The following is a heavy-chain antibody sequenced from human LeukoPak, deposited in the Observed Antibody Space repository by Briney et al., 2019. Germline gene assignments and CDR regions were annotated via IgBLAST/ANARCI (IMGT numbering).Heavy chain of an antibody. CDR3: ARDDLVYYYGSGSGDVYYYYGMDV. Sequence: ASVKVSCKASGYTFTGYYMHWVRQAPGQGLERMGWINPNSGGTNYAQKFQGRVTMTRDTSISTAYMELSRLRPDDTAVYYCARDDLVYYYGSGSGDVYYYYGMDVWGQGTTVTVSS. D-gene: IGHD3-10*01. J-gene: IGHJ6*02. CDR1: GYTFTGYY. CDR2: INPNSGGT. V-gene: IGHV1-2*02.